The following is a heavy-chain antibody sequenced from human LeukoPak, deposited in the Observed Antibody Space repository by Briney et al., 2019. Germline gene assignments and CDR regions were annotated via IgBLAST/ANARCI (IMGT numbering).Heavy chain of an antibody. CDR2: IYYSGST. CDR3: ARGLHIRYDYVWGSYRYPPNWAFDY. J-gene: IGHJ4*02. Sequence: SETLSLTCTVSGGSISSSSYCWGWIRQPPGKGLEWIGSIYYSGSTYYNPSLKSRVTISVDTSKNQFSLKLSSVTAADTAVYYCARGLHIRYDYVWGSYRYPPNWAFDYWGQGTLVTVSS. CDR1: GGSISSSSYC. V-gene: IGHV4-39*01. D-gene: IGHD3-16*02.